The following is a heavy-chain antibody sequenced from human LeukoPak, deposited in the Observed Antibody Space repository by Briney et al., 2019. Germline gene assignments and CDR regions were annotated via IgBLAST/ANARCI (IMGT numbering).Heavy chain of an antibody. V-gene: IGHV2-5*02. D-gene: IGHD3-10*01. J-gene: IGHJ4*02. CDR1: GFSLSTSGVG. CDR3: VHCLWFGDHYYFDY. Sequence: SGPTLVKPTRTLTLTCTFSGFSLSTSGVGVGWIRQPPGKALEWLAHIYWDDDKRYNPSLKSRLTITKDTSKNQLVLTMTNMDPVDTGTYFCVHCLWFGDHYYFDYWGQGTLVTVSS. CDR2: IYWDDDK.